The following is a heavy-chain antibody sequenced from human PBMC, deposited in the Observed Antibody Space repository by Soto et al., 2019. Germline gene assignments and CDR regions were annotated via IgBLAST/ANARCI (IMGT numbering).Heavy chain of an antibody. CDR2: ISGNSGKT. V-gene: IGHV3-23*01. Sequence: GSLRLSCKASGFTFGSYAMSWVRQAPGKELEWVSTISGNSGKTNYAESVKGRFSISRDNSKNTVHLQLDSLRAEDTAVYFCAKLGFVLMELYYFHQWGRGTLVTVSS. J-gene: IGHJ4*01. CDR3: AKLGFVLMELYYFHQ. CDR1: GFTFGSYA. D-gene: IGHD2-8*01.